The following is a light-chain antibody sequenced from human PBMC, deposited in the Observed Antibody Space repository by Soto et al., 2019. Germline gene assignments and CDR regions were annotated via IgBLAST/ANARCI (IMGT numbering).Light chain of an antibody. V-gene: IGLV2-8*01. J-gene: IGLJ1*01. CDR1: SSEIGGYNY. Sequence: QSGPDQPPPAPWSPGQSATHSCPGTSSEIGGYNYVSWYQQHPGKAPKLMIYEVSKRPSGVPDRFSGSKSGNTASLTVSGLQAEDEADYYCSSYAGSNNFPYVFGTGTKVTVL. CDR3: SSYAGSNNFPYV. CDR2: EVS.